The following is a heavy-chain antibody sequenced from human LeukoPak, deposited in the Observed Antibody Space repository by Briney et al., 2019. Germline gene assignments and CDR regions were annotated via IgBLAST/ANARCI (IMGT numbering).Heavy chain of an antibody. CDR3: ARRGYYGSGSYYNGGNWFDP. Sequence: SETLSLTCTVSGGSISSSSYYWGWIRQPPGKGLEWIGSIYYSGSTYYNPSLKSRVTISVDTSKNQFSLKLSSVTAADTAVYYCARRGYYGSGSYYNGGNWFDPWGQGTLVTVSS. D-gene: IGHD3-10*01. CDR2: IYYSGST. J-gene: IGHJ5*02. V-gene: IGHV4-39*01. CDR1: GGSISSSSYY.